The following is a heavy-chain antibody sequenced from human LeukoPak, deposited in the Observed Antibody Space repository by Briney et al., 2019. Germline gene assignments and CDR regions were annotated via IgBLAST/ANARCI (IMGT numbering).Heavy chain of an antibody. CDR2: IRSDGSDT. CDR1: GFIFRIFS. J-gene: IGHJ4*02. Sequence: GGSLRLSCAASGFIFRIFSMTWVRQAPGKGLEWVTFIRSDGSDTYYADSVKGRFTISRDNSMNTLYLQMNSLRPEDTAVYYCAKDKGVRYFDYWGQGTLVTVSS. D-gene: IGHD1-1*01. CDR3: AKDKGVRYFDY. V-gene: IGHV3-30*02.